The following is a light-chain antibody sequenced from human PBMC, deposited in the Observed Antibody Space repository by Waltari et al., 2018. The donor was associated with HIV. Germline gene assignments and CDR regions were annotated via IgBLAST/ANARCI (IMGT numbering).Light chain of an antibody. V-gene: IGLV1-44*01. CDR2: SNN. J-gene: IGLJ3*02. CDR3: AAWDDSLNGWV. CDR1: SSNIGSNI. Sequence: QSVLPQPPSASGTPGQRVTISCSGSSSNIGSNIVNWYQQLPGTAPTLLIYSNNQPPSGVPDRFSGSKSGTSASLSISGLQAEDEADYYCAAWDDSLNGWVFGGGTKLTVL.